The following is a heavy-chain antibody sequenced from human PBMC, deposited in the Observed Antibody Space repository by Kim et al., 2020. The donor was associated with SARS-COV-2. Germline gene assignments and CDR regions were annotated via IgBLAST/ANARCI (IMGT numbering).Heavy chain of an antibody. D-gene: IGHD3-10*01. CDR3: ARVTMVRGADDYYYYYAMDV. Sequence: SETLSLTCTVSGGSISSGSYYWSWIRQPAGKGLEWIGRCYTSGSTNYSPSLKSRVTISLDTSKNQFSLKLSSVTAADTAVYYCARVTMVRGADDYYYYYAMDVWGQGTTVTVSS. CDR2: CYTSGST. V-gene: IGHV4-61*02. CDR1: GGSISSGSYY. J-gene: IGHJ6*02.